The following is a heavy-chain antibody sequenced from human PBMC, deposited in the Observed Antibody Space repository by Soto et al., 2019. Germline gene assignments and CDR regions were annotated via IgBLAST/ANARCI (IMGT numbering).Heavy chain of an antibody. CDR1: GYTFTDCF. Sequence: ASVNVSCKSSGYTFTDCFIHWVRQAPGQGLECMGWINGNSGGTSYAQKFQGRVAMTRDTSISTAYMELSSLTFDDTAVYYCARDPADSMIGIDYWGQGTLVTVSS. CDR3: ARDPADSMIGIDY. J-gene: IGHJ4*02. D-gene: IGHD3-16*01. CDR2: INGNSGGT. V-gene: IGHV1-2*02.